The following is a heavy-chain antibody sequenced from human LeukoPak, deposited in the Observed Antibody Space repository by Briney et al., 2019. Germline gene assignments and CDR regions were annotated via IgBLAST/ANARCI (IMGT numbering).Heavy chain of an antibody. Sequence: SETLSLTCSVSGGSISSYYWSWIRQPAGKGLEWIGRIYTSGSTNYNPSLKSRVTMSVDTSKNQFSLKLSSVTAADTAVYYCARGRPYYDSSGYYYYYYYYMDVWGKGTTVTVSS. D-gene: IGHD3-22*01. CDR1: GGSISSYY. CDR2: IYTSGST. CDR3: ARGRPYYDSSGYYYYYYYYMDV. J-gene: IGHJ6*03. V-gene: IGHV4-4*07.